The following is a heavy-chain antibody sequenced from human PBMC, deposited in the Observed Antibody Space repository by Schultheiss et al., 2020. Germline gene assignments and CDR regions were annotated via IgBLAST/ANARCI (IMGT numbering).Heavy chain of an antibody. CDR1: GFTFSSYG. D-gene: IGHD6-19*01. Sequence: GGSLRLSCAASGFTFSSYGMHWVRQAPGKGLEWVAVIWYDGSNKYYADSVKGRFTISRDNSKNTLYLQMNSLRAEDTAVYYCAKLSVADTLSHSFDHWGQGALVTVAS. CDR3: AKLSVADTLSHSFDH. J-gene: IGHJ4*02. V-gene: IGHV3-33*06. CDR2: IWYDGSNK.